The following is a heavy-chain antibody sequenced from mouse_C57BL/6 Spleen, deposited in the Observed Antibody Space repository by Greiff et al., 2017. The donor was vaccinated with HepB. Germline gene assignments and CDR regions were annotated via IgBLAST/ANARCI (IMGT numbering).Heavy chain of an antibody. CDR2: ITPNNGGT. V-gene: IGHV1-18*01. D-gene: IGHD1-1*02. CDR3: ARRMVYSPGDY. CDR1: GYTFTDYN. Sequence: VQLQQSGPELVKPGASVKIPCKASGYTFTDYNMDWVKQSHGKSLEWIGDITPNNGGTIYNQKFKGKATLTVDKSSSTAYMELRSLTSEDTAVYYCARRMVYSPGDYGGQGTSVTVSS. J-gene: IGHJ4*01.